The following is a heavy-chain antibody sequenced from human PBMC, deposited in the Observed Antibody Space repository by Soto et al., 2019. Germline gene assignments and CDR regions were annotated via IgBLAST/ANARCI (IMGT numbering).Heavy chain of an antibody. CDR3: AKDSSGWAVHLYWYFDL. J-gene: IGHJ2*01. V-gene: IGHV3-23*01. CDR1: GFTFSSYA. CDR2: ISGSGSST. Sequence: EVQLLESGGGLVQPGGSLRLSCAASGFTFSSYAMSWVRRAPGKGLEWVSGISGSGSSTYYADSVRGRFTTSRDKSKNTLYLQMNSLRAEDTAVYYCAKDSSGWAVHLYWYFDLWGRGTLVTVSS. D-gene: IGHD6-19*01.